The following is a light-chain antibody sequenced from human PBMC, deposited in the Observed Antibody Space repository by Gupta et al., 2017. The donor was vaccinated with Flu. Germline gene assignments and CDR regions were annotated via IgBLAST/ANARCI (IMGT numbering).Light chain of an antibody. CDR3: MQDQPYPWA. J-gene: IGKJ1*01. Sequence: FGVTSSSCCCASRGSGNRVGKNYFHWFQQTPGQSPRRLIYSGCYRESGVPDSFSGSGSRTDFTFKISSVEADYVAFYYCMQDQPYPWAFGQGTKVEIK. CDR1: RGSGNRVGKNY. CDR2: SGC. V-gene: IGKV2-30*01.